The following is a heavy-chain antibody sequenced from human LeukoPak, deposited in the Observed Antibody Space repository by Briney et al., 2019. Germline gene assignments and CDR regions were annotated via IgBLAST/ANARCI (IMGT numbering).Heavy chain of an antibody. V-gene: IGHV3-23*01. D-gene: IGHD2-2*01. J-gene: IGHJ6*03. Sequence: PGGSLRLSCAAPGFTFSSYAMSWVRQAPGKGLEWVSAISGSGGSTYYADSVKGRFTISRDNSKNTLYLQMNSLRAEDTAVYYCAKAVGYCSSTSCYDVGYYYYYMDVWGKGTTVTVSS. CDR1: GFTFSSYA. CDR2: ISGSGGST. CDR3: AKAVGYCSSTSCYDVGYYYYYMDV.